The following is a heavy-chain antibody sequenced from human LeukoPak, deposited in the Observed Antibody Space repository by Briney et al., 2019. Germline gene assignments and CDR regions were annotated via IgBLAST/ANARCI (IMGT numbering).Heavy chain of an antibody. J-gene: IGHJ4*02. CDR3: ARVRGDYFDYYGSGSYDY. CDR1: GYTFTSYD. V-gene: IGHV1-8*01. Sequence: ASVKVSCKASGYTFTSYDINWVRQATGQGLEWMGWMNPNSGNTGYAQKFQGRVTMTRSTSISTAYMERSSLRSEGTAVYYCARVRGDYFDYYGSGSYDYWGQGTLVTVSS. CDR2: MNPNSGNT. D-gene: IGHD3-10*01.